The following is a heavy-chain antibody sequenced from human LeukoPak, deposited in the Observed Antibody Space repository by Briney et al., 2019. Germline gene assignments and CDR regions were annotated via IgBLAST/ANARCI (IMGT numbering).Heavy chain of an antibody. V-gene: IGHV3-23*01. CDR1: GFTFSSYA. CDR3: AKDVTMIVVVLFDY. Sequence: PGGSLRLSCAASGFTFSSYAMSWVRQAPGKGLEWVSAMSGSGGSTYYADSVKGRFTISRDNSKNTLYLQMNSLRAEDTAVYYCAKDVTMIVVVLFDYWGQGTLVTVSS. J-gene: IGHJ4*02. D-gene: IGHD3-22*01. CDR2: MSGSGGST.